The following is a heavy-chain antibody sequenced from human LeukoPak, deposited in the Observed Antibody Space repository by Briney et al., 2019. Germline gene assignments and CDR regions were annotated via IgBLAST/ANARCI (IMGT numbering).Heavy chain of an antibody. Sequence: GGSLRLSCSASGFTFSSYAMHWVRQAPGKGLEWVSYISSSSSTIYYADSVKGRFTISRDNAKNSLYLQMNSLRAEDTAVYYCASLFGATPAYYYYGMDVWGQGTTVTVSS. CDR1: GFTFSSYA. CDR3: ASLFGATPAYYYYGMDV. V-gene: IGHV3-48*01. D-gene: IGHD1-26*01. CDR2: ISSSSSTI. J-gene: IGHJ6*02.